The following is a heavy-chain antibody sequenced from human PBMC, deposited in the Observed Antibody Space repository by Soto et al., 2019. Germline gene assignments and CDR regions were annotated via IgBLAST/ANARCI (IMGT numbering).Heavy chain of an antibody. D-gene: IGHD3-10*01. CDR3: ARDGYNRGGFDY. Sequence: SLRLSCVASGFTFSSYNMHWVRQAPGEGLEWVAVISFDGANTLYADSVKGRFTISRDISRDTLYLQMSSLRDEDTAIYYCARDGYNRGGFDYWGQGTLVTVSS. CDR1: GFTFSSYN. CDR2: ISFDGANT. J-gene: IGHJ4*02. V-gene: IGHV3-30-3*01.